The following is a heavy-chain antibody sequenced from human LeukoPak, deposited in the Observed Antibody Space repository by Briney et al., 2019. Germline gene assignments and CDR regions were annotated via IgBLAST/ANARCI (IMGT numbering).Heavy chain of an antibody. J-gene: IGHJ4*02. Sequence: GGSLRPSCAASGFTFSSYGMHWVRQAPGKGLEWVAFIRYDGSNKYYADSVKGRFTISRDNAKNTVSLQMNSLKAEDTAVYYCGTVFDHWGPGILVTVSS. V-gene: IGHV3-30*02. CDR2: IRYDGSNK. CDR1: GFTFSSYG. CDR3: GTVFDH. D-gene: IGHD1-14*01.